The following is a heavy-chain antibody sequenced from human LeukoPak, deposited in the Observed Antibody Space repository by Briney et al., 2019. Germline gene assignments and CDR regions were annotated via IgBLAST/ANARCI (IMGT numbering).Heavy chain of an antibody. D-gene: IGHD5-18*01. J-gene: IGHJ2*01. CDR3: ARGPGSSYSYNGWYFDL. Sequence: SETLSLTCTVYGGSFSGYYWSWIRQPPGKGLEWVGEINHTVSTKYNPSLKSRVTISVDTSKNQFSLQLNSVTAADTAVYYCARGPGSSYSYNGWYFDLWGRGTLDTVSS. V-gene: IGHV4-34*01. CDR2: INHTVST. CDR1: GGSFSGYY.